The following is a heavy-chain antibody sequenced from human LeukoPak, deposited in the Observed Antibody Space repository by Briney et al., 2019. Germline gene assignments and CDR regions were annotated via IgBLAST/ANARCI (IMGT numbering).Heavy chain of an antibody. V-gene: IGHV3-23*01. D-gene: IGHD5-24*01. Sequence: GGSLRLSCAASGFTFSSHGMNWVRQAPGKGLEWVSGISLNGVITYYADSVKGRFTISRDNSKGTVYLQMNSLRPEDTAVYYCAKDDAWLQYGNWGRGTLVTVSS. J-gene: IGHJ4*02. CDR1: GFTFSSHG. CDR3: AKDDAWLQYGN. CDR2: ISLNGVIT.